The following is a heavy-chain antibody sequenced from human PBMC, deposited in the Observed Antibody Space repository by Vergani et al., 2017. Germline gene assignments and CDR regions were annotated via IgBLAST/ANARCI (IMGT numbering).Heavy chain of an antibody. CDR3: AREKGDYTGWFDP. V-gene: IGHV3-7*01. D-gene: IGHD4-11*01. CDR1: GFTFSSYG. CDR2: IKQDGSEK. J-gene: IGHJ5*02. Sequence: EVQLVESGGGLVKPGGSLRLSCAASGFTFSSYGMHWVRQAPGKGLEWVANIKQDGSEKYYVDSVKGRFTISRDNAKNSLYLQMNSLRAEDTAVYYCAREKGDYTGWFDPWGQGTLVTVSS.